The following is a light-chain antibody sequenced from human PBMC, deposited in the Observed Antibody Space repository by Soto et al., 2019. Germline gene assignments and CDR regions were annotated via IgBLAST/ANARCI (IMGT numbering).Light chain of an antibody. CDR2: DVS. J-gene: IGLJ1*01. CDR1: SSDVGGYNY. CDR3: SSYTSSSTPLDV. V-gene: IGLV2-14*01. Sequence: QSALTQPASVSGSPGQSITISCTGTSSDVGGYNYVSWYQQHPGKAPKLMIYDVSNRPSGVSNRFSGSKSGNTASLTSSGLQAEDEADYYCSSYTSSSTPLDVFGTGTKVTVL.